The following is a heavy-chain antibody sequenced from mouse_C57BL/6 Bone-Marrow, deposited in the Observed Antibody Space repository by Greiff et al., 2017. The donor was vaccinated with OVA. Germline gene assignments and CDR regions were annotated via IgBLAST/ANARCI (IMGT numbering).Heavy chain of an antibody. D-gene: IGHD1-1*01. Sequence: QVQLQQPGAELVKPGASVKLSCKASGYTFTSYWMRWVKQRPGRGLEWIGRIDPNSGGTKYNEKFKSKATLTVDKPSSTAYMQLSSLTSEDAAVYYCARSYYGSSYLYWYFDVWGTGTTVTVSS. CDR2: IDPNSGGT. V-gene: IGHV1-72*01. J-gene: IGHJ1*03. CDR3: ARSYYGSSYLYWYFDV. CDR1: GYTFTSYW.